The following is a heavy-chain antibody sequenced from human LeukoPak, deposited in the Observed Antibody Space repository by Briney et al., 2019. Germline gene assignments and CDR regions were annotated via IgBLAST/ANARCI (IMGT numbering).Heavy chain of an antibody. V-gene: IGHV4-4*02. Sequence: SETLSLTCAVSDGSISSSNWWSWVRQPPGKGLEWIGEIYHSGSTNYNPSLKSRVTISVDKSKNQFSLKLSSVTAADTAVYYCARVLTYYYGSGSYYKTYYFDYWGQGTLVTVSS. CDR1: DGSISSSNW. CDR2: IYHSGST. J-gene: IGHJ4*02. CDR3: ARVLTYYYGSGSYYKTYYFDY. D-gene: IGHD3-10*01.